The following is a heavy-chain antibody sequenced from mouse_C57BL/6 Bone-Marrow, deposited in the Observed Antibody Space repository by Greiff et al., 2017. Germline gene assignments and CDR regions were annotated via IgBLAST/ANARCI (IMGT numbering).Heavy chain of an antibody. Sequence: EVQLQQSGAELVRPGASVKLSCTASGFNFKDDYMHWVKQRPEQGLEWIGWIDPENGDTEYAPKFQGKATITADTSSNTAYMQLSRLQSEDTAVYYCTTVYSDDDRGKFYWYFDVWGTGTTVTVSS. J-gene: IGHJ1*03. D-gene: IGHD2-4*01. CDR1: GFNFKDDY. V-gene: IGHV14-4*01. CDR2: IDPENGDT. CDR3: TTVYSDDDRGKFYWYFDV.